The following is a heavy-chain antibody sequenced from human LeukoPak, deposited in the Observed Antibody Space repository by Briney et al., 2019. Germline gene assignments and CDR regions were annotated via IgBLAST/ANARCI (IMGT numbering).Heavy chain of an antibody. D-gene: IGHD3-10*01. V-gene: IGHV3-23*01. CDR3: AKDRNYGSGSLFDY. J-gene: IGHJ4*02. CDR2: ISGSGGST. CDR1: GFTFSSYG. Sequence: GGTLRLSCAASGFTFSSYGMSWVRQAPGKGLEWVSAISGSGGSTYCADSVKGRFTISRDNSKNTLYLQMNSLRAEDTAVYYCAKDRNYGSGSLFDYWGQGTLVTVSS.